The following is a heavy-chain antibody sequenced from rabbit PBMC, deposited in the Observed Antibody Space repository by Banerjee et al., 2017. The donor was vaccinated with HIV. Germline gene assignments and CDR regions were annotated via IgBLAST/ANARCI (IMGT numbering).Heavy chain of an antibody. CDR1: GFSFSSYYY. V-gene: IGHV1S45*01. D-gene: IGHD6-1*01. CDR2: IYAGYGGNT. J-gene: IGHJ6*01. Sequence: QQQLEESGGGLVQPEGSLTLTCTASGFSFSSYYYMCWVRQAPGKGLEWIACIYAGYGGNTYYASWAKGRFTISKTSSTTVTLQMTSLTAADTATYFCARALDGGYAYAIDLWGQGTLVTVS. CDR3: ARALDGGYAYAIDL.